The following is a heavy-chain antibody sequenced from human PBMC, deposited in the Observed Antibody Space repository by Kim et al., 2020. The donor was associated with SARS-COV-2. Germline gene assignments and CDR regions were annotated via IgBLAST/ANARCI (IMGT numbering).Heavy chain of an antibody. Sequence: GGSLRLSCAASGFTFSSYAMHWVRQAPGKGLEWVAVISYDGSNKYYADSVKGRFTISRDNSKNTLYLQMNSLRAEDTAVYYCARGNWGYSVERDYWGQGT. J-gene: IGHJ4*02. D-gene: IGHD5-12*01. CDR2: ISYDGSNK. CDR3: ARGNWGYSVERDY. V-gene: IGHV3-30-3*01. CDR1: GFTFSSYA.